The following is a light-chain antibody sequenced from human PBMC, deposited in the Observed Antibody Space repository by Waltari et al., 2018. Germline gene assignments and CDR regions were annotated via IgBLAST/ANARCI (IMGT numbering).Light chain of an antibody. CDR1: DLPKKY. V-gene: IGLV3-10*01. J-gene: IGLJ3*02. CDR2: EDT. CDR3: YSTDSSGNHRV. Sequence: SYELTQPPSVSVSPGQTARITCSGDDLPKKYAYWYQQKQGQAPVVVIYEDTKRPPGCPERFSGTSSGTMATFTISGAQVEDEADYYCYSTDSSGNHRVFGRGTKLTVL.